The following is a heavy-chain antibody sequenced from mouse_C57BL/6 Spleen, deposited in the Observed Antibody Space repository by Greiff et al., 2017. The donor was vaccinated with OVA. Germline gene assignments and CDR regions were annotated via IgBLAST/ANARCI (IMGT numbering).Heavy chain of an antibody. D-gene: IGHD2-4*01. CDR2: INPNNGGT. J-gene: IGHJ2*01. Sequence: EVKLVESGPKLVKPGASVKMSCKASGYTFPDYNMHWVKQSHGKSLEWIGYINPNNGGTSYNPKFKGKATLTVNKSSSTAYMELRSLTSEDSAVYYGARERVGYDYGYFDYWGQGTTLTVSS. CDR1: GYTFPDYN. CDR3: ARERVGYDYGYFDY. V-gene: IGHV1-22*01.